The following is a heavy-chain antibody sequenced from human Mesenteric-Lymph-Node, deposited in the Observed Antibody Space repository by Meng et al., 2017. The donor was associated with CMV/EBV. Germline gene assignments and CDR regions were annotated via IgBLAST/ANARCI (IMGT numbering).Heavy chain of an antibody. CDR1: GFTVSNNY. D-gene: IGHD2-2*01. V-gene: IGHV3-53*01. CDR3: AKDMRRVYYYGMDV. J-gene: IGHJ6*02. Sequence: GESLKISCAASGFTVSNNYMSWVRQAPGKGLEWVSVIYIGGSTYYADSVKGRFIISRDNSKNTLYLQMNSLRVEDTAVYYCAKDMRRVYYYGMDVWGQGTTVTVSS. CDR2: IYIGGST.